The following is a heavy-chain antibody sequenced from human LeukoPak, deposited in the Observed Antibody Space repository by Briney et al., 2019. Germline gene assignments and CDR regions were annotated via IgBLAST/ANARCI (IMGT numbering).Heavy chain of an antibody. CDR2: ISYDGSNK. CDR1: GFTFSSYA. J-gene: IGHJ4*02. CDR3: ANPYSSGSYEDY. D-gene: IGHD1-26*01. Sequence: GGSLRLSCAASGFTFSSYAMHWVRQAPGKGLERVAVISYDGSNKYYADSVKGRFTISRDNSKKKLYLQMNSLRAEDTAVYYCANPYSSGSYEDYWGQGTWSPSPQ. V-gene: IGHV3-30-3*01.